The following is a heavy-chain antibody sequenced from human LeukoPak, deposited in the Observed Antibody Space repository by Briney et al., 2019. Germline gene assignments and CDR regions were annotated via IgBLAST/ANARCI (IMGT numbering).Heavy chain of an antibody. Sequence: SETLSLTCAVSGGSISSSNWWSWVRQPPGKGLEWIGEIYHSGSTNYNPSLKSRVTISVDKSKNQFSLKLSSVTAADTAVYYCASRRVLPPWFDPWGQGTLVTVSS. V-gene: IGHV4-4*02. CDR3: ASRRVLPPWFDP. CDR1: GGSISSSNW. J-gene: IGHJ5*02. CDR2: IYHSGST.